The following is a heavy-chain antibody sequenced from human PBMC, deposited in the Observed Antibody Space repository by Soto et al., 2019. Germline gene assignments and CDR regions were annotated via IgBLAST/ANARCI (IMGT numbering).Heavy chain of an antibody. CDR1: GFTFSSYE. Sequence: EVQLVESGGGLVQPGGSLRLSCAASGFTFSSYEMNWVRQAPGKGLEWVSYISSSGSTIYYADSVKGRFTISRDNAKNALYLQMNSLRAEDTAVYYCARDLRSGSYPYYYYGMDVWGQGTTVTVSS. CDR3: ARDLRSGSYPYYYYGMDV. D-gene: IGHD1-26*01. CDR2: ISSSGSTI. V-gene: IGHV3-48*03. J-gene: IGHJ6*02.